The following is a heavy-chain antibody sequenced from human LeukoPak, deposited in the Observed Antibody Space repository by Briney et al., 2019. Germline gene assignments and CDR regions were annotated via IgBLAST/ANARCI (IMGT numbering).Heavy chain of an antibody. Sequence: SETLSLTCTVSGGSISSSSYYWGWIRQPPGEGLEWIGSIYYSGSTYYNPSFKSRVTISVDTSKNQFSLKLSSVTAADTAVYYCARVAVELRFLELGAYVRYFDYWGQGTLVTVSS. CDR1: GGSISSSSYY. D-gene: IGHD3-3*01. CDR3: ARVAVELRFLELGAYVRYFDY. J-gene: IGHJ4*02. V-gene: IGHV4-39*07. CDR2: IYYSGST.